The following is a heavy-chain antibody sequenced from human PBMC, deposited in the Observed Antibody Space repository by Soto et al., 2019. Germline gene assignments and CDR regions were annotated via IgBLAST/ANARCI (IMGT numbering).Heavy chain of an antibody. D-gene: IGHD4-4*01. CDR2: IIHSEST. Sequence: SETLSLTCAVYGGSFSAYYWSWVRQPPGKGLEWIGEIIHSESTKYNPSLKSRVTISVDTSKNQFSLKLSSVTAADTAVYYCARVRISMMATVYWFDPWGQGTLVTVSS. CDR3: ARVRISMMATVYWFDP. J-gene: IGHJ5*02. CDR1: GGSFSAYY. V-gene: IGHV4-34*12.